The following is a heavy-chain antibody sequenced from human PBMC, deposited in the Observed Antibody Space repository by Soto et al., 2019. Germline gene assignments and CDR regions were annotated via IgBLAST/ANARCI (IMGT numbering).Heavy chain of an antibody. CDR2: IYHSGTT. Sequence: QVQLQESGPGLVKPSETLSLSCNVSGGSISSDDFFWSWVRQHPARGLEWIGYIYHSGTTYYNPSLQIRITISVDASNNQFSLKLRSVTAAATAVYFCARDEEHGSGLSGGMDVWGQGTAVTVS. D-gene: IGHD3-10*01. CDR3: ARDEEHGSGLSGGMDV. V-gene: IGHV4-31*03. J-gene: IGHJ6*02. CDR1: GGSISSDDFF.